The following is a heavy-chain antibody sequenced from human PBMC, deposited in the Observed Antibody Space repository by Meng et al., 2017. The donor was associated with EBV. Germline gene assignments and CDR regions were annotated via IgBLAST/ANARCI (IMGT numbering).Heavy chain of an antibody. CDR3: AHRRDEYSSSWYGWFDP. D-gene: IGHD6-13*01. V-gene: IGHV2-5*02. CDR2: IYWDDDK. Sequence: TTFKESRPTLVKPTPTLTLTCTFSGFSLSTSGVGVGWIRQPPGKALEWLALIYWDDDKRYSPSLKSRLTIAKDTSKNQVVLTMTNMDPVDTATYYCAHRRDEYSSSWYGWFDPWGQGTLVTVSS. CDR1: GFSLSTSGVG. J-gene: IGHJ5*02.